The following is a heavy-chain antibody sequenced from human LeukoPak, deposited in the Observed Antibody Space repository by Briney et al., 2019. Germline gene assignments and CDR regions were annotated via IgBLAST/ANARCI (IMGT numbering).Heavy chain of an antibody. CDR3: AREIEMATPNPPPFDY. CDR2: INHSGST. D-gene: IGHD5-24*01. J-gene: IGHJ4*02. CDR1: GGSFSGYY. Sequence: PSETLPLTCAVYGGSFSGYYWSWIRQPPGKGLEWIGEINHSGSTNYNPSLKSRVTISVDTSKNQFSLKLSSVTAADTAVYYCAREIEMATPNPPPFDYWGQGTLVTVSS. V-gene: IGHV4-34*01.